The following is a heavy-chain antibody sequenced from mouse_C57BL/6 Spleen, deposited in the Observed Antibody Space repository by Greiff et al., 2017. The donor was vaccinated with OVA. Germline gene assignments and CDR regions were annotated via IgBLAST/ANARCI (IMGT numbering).Heavy chain of an antibody. CDR2: IYPGDGDT. J-gene: IGHJ4*01. Sequence: QVQLQQSGPELVKPGASVKISCKASGYAFSSSWMNWVKQRPGKGLEWIGRIYPGDGDTNYNGKFKGKATLTADKSSSTAYMQLSSLTSADSAVYFCARGEAYYSPYYAKDYWGQGTSVTVSS. V-gene: IGHV1-82*01. D-gene: IGHD2-12*01. CDR3: ARGEAYYSPYYAKDY. CDR1: GYAFSSSW.